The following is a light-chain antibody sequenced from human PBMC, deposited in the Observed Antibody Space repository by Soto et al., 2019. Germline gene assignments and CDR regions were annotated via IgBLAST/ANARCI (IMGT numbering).Light chain of an antibody. CDR1: QSISSY. CDR2: AAS. V-gene: IGKV1-39*01. Sequence: DIQMTQPPSSLSASVGDRVTITCRASQSISSYLNWYQQKPGKAPKLLIYAASSLQSGVPSRFSGSGSGTDFTLAIRSLQPEDFATYYCQQSYTTPYTFGQGTKLEIK. CDR3: QQSYTTPYT. J-gene: IGKJ2*01.